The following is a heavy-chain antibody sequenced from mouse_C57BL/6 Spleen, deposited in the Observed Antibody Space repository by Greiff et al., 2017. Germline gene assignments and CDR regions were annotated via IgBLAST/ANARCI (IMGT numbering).Heavy chain of an antibody. CDR3: ARLNWDGFAY. V-gene: IGHV1-54*01. CDR2: INPGSGGT. CDR1: GYAFTNYL. J-gene: IGHJ3*01. D-gene: IGHD4-1*01. Sequence: QVQLQQSGAELVRPGTSVKVSCKASGYAFTNYLIEWVKQRPGQGLEWIGVINPGSGGTNYNEKFKGKATLTADKSSSTAYMQLRSLTSEDSAVYFCARLNWDGFAYWGQGTLVTVSA.